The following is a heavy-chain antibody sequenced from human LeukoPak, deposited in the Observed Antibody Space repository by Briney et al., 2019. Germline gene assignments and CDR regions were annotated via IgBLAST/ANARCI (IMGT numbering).Heavy chain of an antibody. V-gene: IGHV1-8*01. J-gene: IGHJ6*02. CDR3: ARDSQWINYYYYGMDV. Sequence: ASVKVSCKASGYTFTSYDINWVRQATGQGLEWMGWMNPNSGNTGYAQKLQGRVTMTTDTSTSTAYMELRSLRSDDTAVYYCARDSQWINYYYYGMDVWGQGTTVTVSS. CDR2: MNPNSGNT. D-gene: IGHD5-12*01. CDR1: GYTFTSYD.